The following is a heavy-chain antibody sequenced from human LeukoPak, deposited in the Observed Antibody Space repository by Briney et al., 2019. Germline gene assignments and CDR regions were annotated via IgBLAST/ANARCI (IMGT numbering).Heavy chain of an antibody. D-gene: IGHD3-10*01. CDR1: GGSISSYY. V-gene: IGHV4-59*01. CDR2: IYYSGST. J-gene: IGHJ6*03. CDR3: ARRGSYYYYYMDV. Sequence: SQTLSLTCTVSGGSISSYYWSWIRQPPGKGLEWIGYIYYSGSTNYNPSLKSRVTISVDTSKNQFSLKLSSVTAADTAVYYCARRGSYYYYYMDVWGKGTTVTVSS.